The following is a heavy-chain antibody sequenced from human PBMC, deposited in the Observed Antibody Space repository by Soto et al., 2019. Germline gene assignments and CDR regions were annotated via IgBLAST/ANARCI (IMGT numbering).Heavy chain of an antibody. D-gene: IGHD4-17*01. Sequence: PGGSLRLSCAASGFTFRSYGMHWVRQAPGKGLEWVTIISYDGSNKYYADSVKGRFTISRDNSKNTLYLQMNSLRAEDTAEYYCAKEKSPLDYGDASIDYWGQGTLVTVSS. J-gene: IGHJ4*02. CDR2: ISYDGSNK. V-gene: IGHV3-30*18. CDR1: GFTFRSYG. CDR3: AKEKSPLDYGDASIDY.